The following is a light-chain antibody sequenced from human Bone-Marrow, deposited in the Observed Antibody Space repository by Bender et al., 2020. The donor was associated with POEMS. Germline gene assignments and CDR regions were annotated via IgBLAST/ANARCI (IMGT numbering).Light chain of an antibody. CDR3: SAYTYGSTLMV. CDR2: GFV. V-gene: IGLV2-14*03. J-gene: IGLJ2*01. CDR1: SSDVGAYNY. Sequence: QSALTQPASVSASPGQSITISCTGSSSDVGAYNYVSWYQQHPGKAPRLLIYGFVIRPSGVSDRFSGSKSGNTASLTIAGLQAEDEADYYCSAYTYGSTLMVFGGGTKLIVL.